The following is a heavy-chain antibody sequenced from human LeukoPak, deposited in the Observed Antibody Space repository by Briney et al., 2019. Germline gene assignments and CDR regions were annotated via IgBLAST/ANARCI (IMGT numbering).Heavy chain of an antibody. V-gene: IGHV3-74*01. CDR3: ARDPVYSGNSCFDY. J-gene: IGHJ4*02. CDR1: GFTFSSYW. Sequence: PGGSLRLSCAASGFTFSSYWMHWVRQAPGKGLVWVSRINSDGSSTRYADSVKGRFTISRDNAKNTLYLQMNSLRAEDAAVYYCARDPVYSGNSCFDYWGQGTLVTVSS. D-gene: IGHD4-23*01. CDR2: INSDGSST.